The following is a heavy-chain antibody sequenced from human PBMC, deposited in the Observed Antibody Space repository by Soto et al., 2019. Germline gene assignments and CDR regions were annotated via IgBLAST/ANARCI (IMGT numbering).Heavy chain of an antibody. D-gene: IGHD2-2*01. CDR2: IDPSDSYT. CDR3: ARQGYCSSTSCYYYYYYGMDV. J-gene: IGHJ6*02. CDR1: GYSFTSYW. V-gene: IGHV5-10-1*01. Sequence: RESLKISCKGSGYSFTSYWISWVRQMPGKGLEWMGRIDPSDSYTNYSPSFQGHVTISADKSISTAYLQWSSLKASDTAMYYCARQGYCSSTSCYYYYYYGMDVWGQGTTVTVSS.